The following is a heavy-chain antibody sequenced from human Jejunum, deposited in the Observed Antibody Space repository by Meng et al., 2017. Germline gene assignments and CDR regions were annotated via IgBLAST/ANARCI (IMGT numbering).Heavy chain of an antibody. CDR1: GYTFTGYA. D-gene: IGHD1-26*01. J-gene: IGHJ4*02. CDR3: ARSRGALANCDY. V-gene: IGHV1-8*01. CDR2: MNPNSVTT. Sequence: QVQPVQSGAEVKKPGASVKVSCKASGYTFTGYAINWVRQATGQGLEWMGWMNPNSVTTGYAQKFQGRVTLTWDTSISTAYMELSSLRSDDTAVYYCARSRGALANCDYWGQGTLVTVSS.